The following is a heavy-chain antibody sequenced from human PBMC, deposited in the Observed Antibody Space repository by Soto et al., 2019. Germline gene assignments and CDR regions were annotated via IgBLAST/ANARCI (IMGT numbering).Heavy chain of an antibody. D-gene: IGHD3-3*01. CDR3: AKDGDYWTGSNRGRFDP. J-gene: IGHJ5*02. Sequence: EEQLLESGGDLIQSGGSLRLSCKASGFTFSDYAISWVRQAPGKGLEWVSAINGNGASTFHADSVKGRFTISRDSSQSTVYLQINRLTVEDTAIYYCAKDGDYWTGSNRGRFDPWGQGTLVTVSS. CDR1: GFTFSDYA. V-gene: IGHV3-23*01. CDR2: INGNGAST.